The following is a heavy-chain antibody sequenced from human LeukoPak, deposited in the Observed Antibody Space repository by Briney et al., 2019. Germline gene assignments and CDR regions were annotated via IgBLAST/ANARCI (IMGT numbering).Heavy chain of an antibody. Sequence: SETLSLTCAVYGGSFSGYYWSWIRQPPGKGLEWIGEINHSGSTNYNPSLKSRVTISVDTSKNQFSLKLSSVTAADTAVYYCARDGPYYDILTGQNWFDPWGQGTLVTVSS. D-gene: IGHD3-9*01. CDR1: GGSFSGYY. V-gene: IGHV4-34*01. CDR3: ARDGPYYDILTGQNWFDP. J-gene: IGHJ5*02. CDR2: INHSGST.